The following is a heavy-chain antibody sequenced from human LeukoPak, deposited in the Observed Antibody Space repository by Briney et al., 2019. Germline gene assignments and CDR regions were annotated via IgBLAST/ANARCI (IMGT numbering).Heavy chain of an antibody. Sequence: GGSLRLSCESSGFAFSSYWMSWVRQAPGKGLEWVANIKQDGSEKFYVDSVKARFTISRDNAKNSLYLQLNSLRAEDTAVYYCARCFERGPDSAYLPYNYYSYIDVWGKGTTVTISS. J-gene: IGHJ6*03. CDR2: IKQDGSEK. CDR1: GFAFSSYW. V-gene: IGHV3-7*01. CDR3: ARCFERGPDSAYLPYNYYSYIDV. D-gene: IGHD3-22*01.